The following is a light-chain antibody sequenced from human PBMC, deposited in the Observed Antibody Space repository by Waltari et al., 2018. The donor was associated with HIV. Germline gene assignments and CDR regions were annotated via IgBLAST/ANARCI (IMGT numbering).Light chain of an antibody. CDR1: QGVSNF. Sequence: AIRMTQSPSSFSASTGDTVTITCRASQGVSNFLAWYQQKPGKAPNLLIYAASTLPSGVPARFSGSGYGTDFTLTISSLQSEDFATYSCQQYYNYPYTFGQGTKLEIK. V-gene: IGKV1-8*01. CDR3: QQYYNYPYT. CDR2: AAS. J-gene: IGKJ2*01.